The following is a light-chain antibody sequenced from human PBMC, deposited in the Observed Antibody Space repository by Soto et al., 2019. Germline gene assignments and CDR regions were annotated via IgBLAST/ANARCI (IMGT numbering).Light chain of an antibody. CDR1: QSVSNNY. CDR2: GAS. J-gene: IGKJ1*01. CDR3: QQYGSSRT. Sequence: EIVLTQSPGTLSLSPGERATLSCRASQSVSNNYLAWYQQKPGQAPRLLIYGASNMSTGIPDRFSGSGSWTDFTLTISRLEREDVAVYYCQQYGSSRTFGQGTKVEIK. V-gene: IGKV3-20*01.